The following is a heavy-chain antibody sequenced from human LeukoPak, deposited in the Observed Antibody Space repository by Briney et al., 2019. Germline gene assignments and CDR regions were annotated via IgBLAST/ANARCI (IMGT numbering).Heavy chain of an antibody. CDR2: IIPIFGTP. V-gene: IGHV1-69*13. D-gene: IGHD5-18*01. CDR3: ARDGLPTFYYYMDV. CDR1: GGTFSSYA. Sequence: ASVKVSCKASGGTFSSYAISWMRQAPGQGLEWMGGIIPIFGTPNYAQRFQGRVTITADESASTAYMELSSLRSDDTAVYYCARDGLPTFYYYMDVWGKGTTVTISS. J-gene: IGHJ6*03.